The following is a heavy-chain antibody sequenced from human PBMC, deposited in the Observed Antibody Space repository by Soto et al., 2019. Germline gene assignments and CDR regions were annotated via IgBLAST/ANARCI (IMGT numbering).Heavy chain of an antibody. CDR3: ARASRWLQLNFDY. V-gene: IGHV3-64*01. Sequence: GGSLRLSCAASGFSFSSYAMHWVRQAPGKGLEYVSAISSNGGTTYYANSVKGRFTISRDNSKNTVYLQMGSLRAEDTAVYYCARASRWLQLNFDYWGQGTLVTVSS. CDR1: GFSFSSYA. CDR2: ISSNGGTT. J-gene: IGHJ4*02. D-gene: IGHD1-1*01.